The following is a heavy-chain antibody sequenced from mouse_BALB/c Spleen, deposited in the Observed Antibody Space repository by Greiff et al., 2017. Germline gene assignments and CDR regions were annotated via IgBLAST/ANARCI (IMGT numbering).Heavy chain of an antibody. Sequence: EVQLVESGPGLVKPSQSLSLTCTVTGYSITSDYAWNWIRQFPGNKLEWMGYISYSGSTSYNPSLKSRISITRDTSKNQFFLQLNSVTTEDTATYYCGGGQLGLSYYFDYWGQGTTLTVSS. CDR3: GGGQLGLSYYFDY. J-gene: IGHJ2*01. D-gene: IGHD3-2*01. CDR2: ISYSGST. V-gene: IGHV3-2*02. CDR1: GYSITSDYA.